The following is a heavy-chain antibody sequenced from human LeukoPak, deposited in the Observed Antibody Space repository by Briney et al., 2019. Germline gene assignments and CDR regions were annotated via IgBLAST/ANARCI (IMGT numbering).Heavy chain of an antibody. D-gene: IGHD3-3*01. CDR1: GGSISSSSYY. V-gene: IGHV4-39*07. J-gene: IGHJ6*02. CDR2: INHSGST. Sequence: SETLSLTCTVSGGSISSSSYYWGWIRQPPGKGLEWIGEINHSGSTNYNPSLKSRVTISVDTSKNQFSLKLSSVTAADTAVYYCARVITIFGVVIIEGMADGMDVWGQGTTVTVSS. CDR3: ARVITIFGVVIIEGMADGMDV.